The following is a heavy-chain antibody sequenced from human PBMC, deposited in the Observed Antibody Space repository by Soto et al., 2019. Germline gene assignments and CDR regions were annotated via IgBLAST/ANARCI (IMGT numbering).Heavy chain of an antibody. V-gene: IGHV3-66*01. Sequence: GGSLRLSCAASGITVSTNYMTWVRQAPGKGLEWVSEIYTGGTTYYADSVKDRFIISRDNSKNTLYLQMTSLRAEYTAVYYCAKDRTRAVAEEEDYYYHGMDVWGQGTTVTVSS. CDR1: GITVSTNY. CDR3: AKDRTRAVAEEEDYYYHGMDV. CDR2: IYTGGTT. D-gene: IGHD6-19*01. J-gene: IGHJ6*02.